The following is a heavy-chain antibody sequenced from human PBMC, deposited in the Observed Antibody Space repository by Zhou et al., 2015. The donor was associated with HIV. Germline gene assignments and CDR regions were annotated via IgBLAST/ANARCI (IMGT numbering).Heavy chain of an antibody. CDR3: ARRGIEIWSDTFDI. CDR1: GGTFSSYA. V-gene: IGHV1-8*01. CDR2: LNPNSGNT. Sequence: QVQLVQSGAEVKKPGSSVKVSCKASGGTFSSYAISWVRQAPGQGLEWMGWLNPNSGNTVYAQNFQGRVTMTRNPSITTAYMELRSLGSEDTAVYFCARRGIEIWSDTFDIWGQGTMVTVSS. J-gene: IGHJ3*02. D-gene: IGHD5-18*01.